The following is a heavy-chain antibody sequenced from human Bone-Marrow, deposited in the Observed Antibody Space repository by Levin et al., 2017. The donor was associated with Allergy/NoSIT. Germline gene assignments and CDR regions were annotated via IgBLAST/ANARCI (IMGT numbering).Heavy chain of an antibody. V-gene: IGHV1-2*02. CDR2: INPNSGVT. J-gene: IGHJ4*02. Sequence: ASVKVSCKASGYTFADFYLHWVRRAPGQGLEWMAWINPNSGVTNYAQTFKGRVTVTTDTSISTAYFELNTLRSDDTAVYYCARDSNQELDSWGQGTLVTVSS. CDR3: ARDSNQELDS. D-gene: IGHD1-14*01. CDR1: GYTFADFY.